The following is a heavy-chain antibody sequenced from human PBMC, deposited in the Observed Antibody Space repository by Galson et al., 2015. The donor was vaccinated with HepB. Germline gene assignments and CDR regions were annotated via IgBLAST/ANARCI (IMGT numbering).Heavy chain of an antibody. V-gene: IGHV3-23*01. CDR1: GFTFSSHA. D-gene: IGHD3-10*01. J-gene: IGHJ3*02. CDR2: ISSSGDNT. CDR3: FRDDGDNAFDI. Sequence: SLRLSCAASGFTFSSHAMDWVRQAPGKGLEWVSGISSSGDNTYYADSVKGRFTISRDNSKNTLNLQMNGLRAEDTAVYYCFRDDGDNAFDIRGQGTMATVSS.